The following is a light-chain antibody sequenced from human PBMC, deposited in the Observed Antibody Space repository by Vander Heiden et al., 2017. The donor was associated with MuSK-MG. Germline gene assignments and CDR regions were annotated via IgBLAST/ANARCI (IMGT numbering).Light chain of an antibody. CDR2: RDN. CDR3: QVWDSNTMI. V-gene: IGLV3-9*01. J-gene: IGLJ2*01. Sequence: SYELTQPLSVSVALGQTARITCGGNNIGSKNVHWYQQKPGQAPVLVIYRDNNRPSGIPERFSGSNSGNTATLTISRAQAGDDVDYFCQVWDSNTMIFGGGTKLTVL. CDR1: NIGSKN.